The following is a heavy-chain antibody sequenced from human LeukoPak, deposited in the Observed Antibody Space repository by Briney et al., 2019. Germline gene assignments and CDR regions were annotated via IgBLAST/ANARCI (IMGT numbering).Heavy chain of an antibody. CDR2: ISSSSSYI. D-gene: IGHD3-22*01. CDR1: GFTFSSYS. J-gene: IGHJ4*02. V-gene: IGHV3-21*01. CDR3: ARSWKYYYDSSGYFLFDY. Sequence: TGGSLRLSCAASGFTFSSYSMNWVRQAPGKGLEWVSSISSSSSYIYYADSVKGRFTISRDNATNSLYLQMNSLRAEDTAVYYCARSWKYYYDSSGYFLFDYWGQGTLVTVSS.